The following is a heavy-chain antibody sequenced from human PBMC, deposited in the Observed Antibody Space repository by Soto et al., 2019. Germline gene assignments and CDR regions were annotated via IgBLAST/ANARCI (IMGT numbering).Heavy chain of an antibody. Sequence: GASLKISCQGSGYSFTSYWISWVRQMPGKGLEWMGRIDPSDSYTNYSPSFQGHVTISADKSISTAYLQWSSLKASDTAMYYCASLRYYYYGMDVWGQGTTVTVSS. J-gene: IGHJ6*02. V-gene: IGHV5-10-1*01. CDR3: ASLRYYYYGMDV. CDR1: GYSFTSYW. CDR2: IDPSDSYT.